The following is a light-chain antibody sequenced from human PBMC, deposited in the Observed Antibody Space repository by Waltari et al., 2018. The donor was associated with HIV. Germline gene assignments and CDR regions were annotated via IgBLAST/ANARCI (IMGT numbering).Light chain of an antibody. CDR3: QRLNSYRFT. V-gene: IGKV1-9*01. CDR2: TAS. J-gene: IGKJ3*01. CDR1: QGISSY. Sequence: DSQLTQSPSFLSASVGDRVTITCRASQGISSYLAWYQQKPGKAPKLLIYTASILQSGVPSRFSSSGSGTEFTLTISSLQPEDFATYYCQRLNSYRFTFGPGTKVDIK.